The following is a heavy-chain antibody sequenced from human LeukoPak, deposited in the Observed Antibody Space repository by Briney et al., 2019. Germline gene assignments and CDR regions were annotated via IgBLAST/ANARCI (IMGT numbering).Heavy chain of an antibody. D-gene: IGHD6-13*01. CDR2: ISGRGDST. V-gene: IGHV3-23*01. CDR1: RFTFSSYA. J-gene: IGHJ2*01. CDR3: AKAIAAPVWYFNL. Sequence: GGSLRLSCAASRFTFSSYAMSWVRQAPGKGLEWVSTISGRGDSTYYADSVKGRFTISRDNSRNTLYLQMNTLRAEDTAVYYCAKAIAAPVWYFNLWGRGTLVTVSS.